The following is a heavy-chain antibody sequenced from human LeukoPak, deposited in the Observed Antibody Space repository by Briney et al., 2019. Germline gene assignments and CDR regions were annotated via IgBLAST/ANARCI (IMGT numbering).Heavy chain of an antibody. V-gene: IGHV3-7*03. CDR1: GFTFSSYW. Sequence: GGSLRLSCAASGFTFSSYWMSWVRQAPGKGLEWVANIKQDGSEKYYVDSVKGRFTISRDNAKNSLYLQMNSLRAEDTAVYYCAKDCDYYDSSGYFDYWGQGTLVTVSS. CDR2: IKQDGSEK. J-gene: IGHJ4*02. CDR3: AKDCDYYDSSGYFDY. D-gene: IGHD3-22*01.